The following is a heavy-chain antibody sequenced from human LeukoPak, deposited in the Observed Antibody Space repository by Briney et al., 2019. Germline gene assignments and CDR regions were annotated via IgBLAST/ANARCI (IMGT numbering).Heavy chain of an antibody. CDR3: ESGSKYCSGGGCYGV. V-gene: IGHV3-53*01. CDR2: IYSGGAT. D-gene: IGHD2-15*01. Sequence: GGSLRLSPAASGFIVSDYYISCVRQTPGKGLEWVSVIYSGGATFYADSVKGRFTISRDNSKNTVHLQMNSLRAEDTAVDYCESGSKYCSGGGCYGVWGQGTLVTVSS. J-gene: IGHJ4*02. CDR1: GFIVSDYY.